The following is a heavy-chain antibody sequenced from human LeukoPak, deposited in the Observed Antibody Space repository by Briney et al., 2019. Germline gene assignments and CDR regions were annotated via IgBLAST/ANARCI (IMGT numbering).Heavy chain of an antibody. Sequence: GSLRLSCAASGFTVSSNYMSWVRQAPGKGLEWVSVIYSGGSTYYADSVKGRFTISRDNSKNTLYLQMNSLRAEDTAVCYCARFRFGEPTGMDVWGQGTTVTVSS. CDR2: IYSGGST. V-gene: IGHV3-66*01. J-gene: IGHJ6*02. CDR1: GFTVSSNY. CDR3: ARFRFGEPTGMDV. D-gene: IGHD3-10*01.